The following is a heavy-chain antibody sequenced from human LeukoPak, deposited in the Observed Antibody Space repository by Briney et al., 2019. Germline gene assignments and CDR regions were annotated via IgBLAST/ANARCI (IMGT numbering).Heavy chain of an antibody. J-gene: IGHJ4*02. CDR1: GYTFTTYA. V-gene: IGHV1-3*01. D-gene: IGHD3-16*01. CDR3: VCRTIGRQYRGYYFDY. Sequence: ASVKVSCKASGYTFTTYATHWVRQAPGQRPEWMGWINVGNANTKYSQKLQGRVTITRDTSASTAYMELSTLRSEDTAVYYCVCRTIGRQYRGYYFDYWGQGTLVTVSS. CDR2: INVGNANT.